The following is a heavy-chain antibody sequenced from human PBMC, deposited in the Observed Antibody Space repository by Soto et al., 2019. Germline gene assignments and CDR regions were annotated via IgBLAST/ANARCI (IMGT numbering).Heavy chain of an antibody. J-gene: IGHJ6*02. D-gene: IGHD3-16*01. CDR3: ARGLFYYYYGMDV. CDR2: ISSSGSTI. Sequence: EVQLVESGGGLVKPGGSLRLSCAASGFTFSSYSMNWVRQAPGKGLEWVSSISSSGSTIYYADSVKGRFTISRDNAKNSLYLQMNSLRAEDTAVYYCARGLFYYYYGMDVWGQGTTVTVSS. V-gene: IGHV3-21*04. CDR1: GFTFSSYS.